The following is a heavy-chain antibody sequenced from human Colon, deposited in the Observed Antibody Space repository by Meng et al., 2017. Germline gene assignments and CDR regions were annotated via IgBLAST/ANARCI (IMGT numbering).Heavy chain of an antibody. CDR2: ISNTGDT. CDR3: ARGPHSAWPLLAY. J-gene: IGHJ4*02. D-gene: IGHD1-26*01. CDR1: GASFSGYY. V-gene: IGHV4-34*01. Sequence: QVEGQQLGAGLLKPSETLSLTCAISGASFSGYYWTWVRQTPGKGLEWIGEISNTGDTSYNPSLSSRVTISRDTSKNQFSLSLTSVTAADTAVYYCARGPHSAWPLLAYWGQGTLVTVSS.